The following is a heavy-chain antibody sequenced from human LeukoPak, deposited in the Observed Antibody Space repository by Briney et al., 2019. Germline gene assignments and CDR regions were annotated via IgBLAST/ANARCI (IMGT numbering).Heavy chain of an antibody. V-gene: IGHV4-30-2*01. CDR1: GGSISSGGYS. CDR2: IYHSGST. Sequence: TLSLTCAVSGGSISSGGYSWSWIRQPPGKGLEWIGYIYHSGSTYYNPSLKSRITISVDRSKNQFSLKLSSVTAADTAVYYCARQQLDRAIDYWGQGTLVTVSS. J-gene: IGHJ4*02. CDR3: ARQQLDRAIDY. D-gene: IGHD6-13*01.